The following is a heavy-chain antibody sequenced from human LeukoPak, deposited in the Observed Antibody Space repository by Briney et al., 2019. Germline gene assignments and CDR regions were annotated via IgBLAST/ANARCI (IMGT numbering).Heavy chain of an antibody. CDR1: GGTFSSYA. CDR2: ITPIFGTA. V-gene: IGHV1-69*13. D-gene: IGHD3-22*01. Sequence: SVKVSCKASGGTFSSYAISWVRQAPGQGLEWMGGITPIFGTANFAQKFQGRVSITADGSTSTAFMELSSLRSEDTAVYYCAREWGLESSGYYYAYWGQGTLVTVSS. J-gene: IGHJ4*02. CDR3: AREWGLESSGYYYAY.